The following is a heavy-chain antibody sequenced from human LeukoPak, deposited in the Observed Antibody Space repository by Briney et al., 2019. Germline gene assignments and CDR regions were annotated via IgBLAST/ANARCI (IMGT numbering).Heavy chain of an antibody. CDR2: INPSGGT. V-gene: IGHV1-46*01. D-gene: IGHD4-17*01. J-gene: IGHJ4*02. CDR3: ARDPGGTVTRFNSETSRVFGY. Sequence: ASVKVSCKASGYTFSIYNMHWVRQAPGQGLEWMGIINPSGGTSYAQKLQGRITMTRDTSTVYMELSSLRAEDTAVNYCARDPGGTVTRFNSETSRVFGYWGQGTLVTVSS. CDR1: GYTFSIYN.